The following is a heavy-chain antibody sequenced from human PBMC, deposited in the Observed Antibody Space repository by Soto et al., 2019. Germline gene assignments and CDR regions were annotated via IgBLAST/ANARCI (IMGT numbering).Heavy chain of an antibody. CDR2: INPNSGGT. D-gene: IGHD3-3*01. V-gene: IGHV1-2*02. CDR1: GYTFTGYY. CDR3: ARDLDPRAAGYYYGMDV. Sequence: ASVKFSCKASGYTFTGYYMHWVRQAPGQGLEWMGWINPNSGGTNYAQKFQGRVTMTRDTSISTAYMELSRLRSDDTAVYYCARDLDPRAAGYYYGMDVWGQGTTVTVSS. J-gene: IGHJ6*02.